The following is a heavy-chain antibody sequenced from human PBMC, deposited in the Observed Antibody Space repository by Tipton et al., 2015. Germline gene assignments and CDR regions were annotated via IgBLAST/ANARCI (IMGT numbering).Heavy chain of an antibody. D-gene: IGHD5-12*01. CDR3: ARDGKQREYSGFDLGMDV. CDR1: GYTFINYG. CDR2: ISAYNGKT. Sequence: QLVQSGAEGKKPGASVKVSCKASGYTFINYGISWVRQAPGQGLEWMGWISAYNGKTSYAQKIRGRVTMTIDTSTTTAYMELRSLRFEDAAVYYCARDGKQREYSGFDLGMDVWGQGTTVIVSS. V-gene: IGHV1-18*01. J-gene: IGHJ6*02.